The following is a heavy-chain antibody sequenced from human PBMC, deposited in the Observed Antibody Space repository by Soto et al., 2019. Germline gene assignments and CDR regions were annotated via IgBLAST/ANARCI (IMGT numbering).Heavy chain of an antibody. CDR3: TTAYYDFWSGLYMDV. D-gene: IGHD3-3*01. CDR1: GFTFSNAW. V-gene: IGHV3-15*07. CDR2: IKSKTDGGTT. J-gene: IGHJ6*02. Sequence: GGSLRLSCAASGFTFSNAWMNWVRQAPGKGLEWVGRIKSKTDGGTTDYAAPVKGRFTISRDDSKNTLYLQMNSLKTEDTAVYYCTTAYYDFWSGLYMDVWGQGTTVTVSS.